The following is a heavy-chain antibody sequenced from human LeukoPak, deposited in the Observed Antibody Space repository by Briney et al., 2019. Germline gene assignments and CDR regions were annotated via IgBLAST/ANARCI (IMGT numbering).Heavy chain of an antibody. CDR3: ARGFDTKGPGLYYYMDV. J-gene: IGHJ6*03. V-gene: IGHV1-18*01. Sequence: ASVKVSCKASGYTFTSYGISWVRQAPGQGLEWMGWTSAYNGNTNYAQKLQGRVTMTTDTSTSTAYMELRSLRSDDTAVYYCARGFDTKGPGLYYYMDVWGKGTTVTVSS. CDR2: TSAYNGNT. CDR1: GYTFTSYG. D-gene: IGHD3-9*01.